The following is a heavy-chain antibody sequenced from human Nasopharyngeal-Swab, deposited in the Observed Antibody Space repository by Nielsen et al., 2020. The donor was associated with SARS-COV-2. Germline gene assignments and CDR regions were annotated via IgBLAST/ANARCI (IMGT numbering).Heavy chain of an antibody. V-gene: IGHV1-3*01. D-gene: IGHD1-26*01. J-gene: IGHJ4*02. CDR2: INAGTGTR. CDR1: GYTFTTYA. CDR3: ARSGTVGAPGFDY. Sequence: ASVKVSCKVSGYTFTTYAIHWVRHAPGQRLEWMAWINAGTGTREYSQRFQGRVTISADTSASTAYMELHSLRSEDTAVYYCARSGTVGAPGFDYWGQGTLVTVSS.